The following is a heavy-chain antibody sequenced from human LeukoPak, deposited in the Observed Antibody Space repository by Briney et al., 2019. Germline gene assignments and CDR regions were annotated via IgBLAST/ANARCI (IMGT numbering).Heavy chain of an antibody. D-gene: IGHD6-19*01. V-gene: IGHV4-34*01. CDR3: ARGRGSSGWYSDY. CDR1: GGSFSGYY. CDR2: INHSGST. J-gene: IGHJ4*02. Sequence: PSETLSLTRAVYGGSFSGYYWSWIRQPPGKGLEWIGEINHSGSTNYNPSLKSRVTISVDTSKNQFSLKLSSVTAADTAVYYCARGRGSSGWYSDYWGQGTLVTVSS.